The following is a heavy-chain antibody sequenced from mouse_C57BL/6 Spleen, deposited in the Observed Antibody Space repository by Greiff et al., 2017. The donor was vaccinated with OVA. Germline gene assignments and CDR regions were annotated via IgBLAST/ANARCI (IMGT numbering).Heavy chain of an antibody. CDR2: IRSKSNNYAT. D-gene: IGHD1-1*01. CDR1: GFSFNTYA. J-gene: IGHJ1*03. Sequence: EVHLVESGGGLVQPKGSLKLSCAASGFSFNTYAMNWVRQAPGKGLEWVARIRSKSNNYATYYADSVKDRFTISRDDSESMLYLQMNSLETEETAMYYGVIPGDYYGSSWYFDVWCTGTTVTVSS. CDR3: VIPGDYYGSSWYFDV. V-gene: IGHV10-1*01.